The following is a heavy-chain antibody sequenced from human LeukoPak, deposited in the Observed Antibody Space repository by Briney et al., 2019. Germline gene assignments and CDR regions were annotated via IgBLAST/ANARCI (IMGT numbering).Heavy chain of an antibody. J-gene: IGHJ4*02. D-gene: IGHD3-3*01. CDR1: GFTFSRLG. V-gene: IGHV3-30*18. Sequence: GRSLRLSCAASGFTFSRLGMHWVRQAPGKGLEWVAAISYDGCTKYYVDSVKGRFTISRDNSRDTLYLQMNSLRADDTAVYYCAKTGNDFWSGHNWGQGTLVTVSS. CDR3: AKTGNDFWSGHN. CDR2: ISYDGCTK.